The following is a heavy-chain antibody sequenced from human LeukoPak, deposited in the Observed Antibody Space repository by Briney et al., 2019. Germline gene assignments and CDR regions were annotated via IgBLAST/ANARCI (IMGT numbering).Heavy chain of an antibody. CDR1: GFTFSSYA. Sequence: GGSLRLSCAASGFTFSSYAMSWVRQAPGKGLEWVSAISGSGGNTYYADSVKGRFTISRDNSKNTLYLQMNSLRAEDTAVYYCAKSVFGSLLNDAFDIWGQGTMVTVSS. V-gene: IGHV3-23*01. J-gene: IGHJ3*02. D-gene: IGHD4-23*01. CDR3: AKSVFGSLLNDAFDI. CDR2: ISGSGGNT.